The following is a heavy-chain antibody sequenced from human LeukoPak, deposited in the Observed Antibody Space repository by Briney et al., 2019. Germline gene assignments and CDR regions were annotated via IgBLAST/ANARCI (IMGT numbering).Heavy chain of an antibody. CDR2: ISWNSGSI. CDR3: AKDTSGDGYYMDV. V-gene: IGHV3-9*01. D-gene: IGHD2-21*02. Sequence: GGSLRLSCAASGFTFDGYAMHWVRQAPGKGLEWVSGISWNSGSIGYADSVKGRFTISRDNAKNSLYLQMNSLRAEDTALYYCAKDTSGDGYYMDVWGKGTTVTVSS. CDR1: GFTFDGYA. J-gene: IGHJ6*03.